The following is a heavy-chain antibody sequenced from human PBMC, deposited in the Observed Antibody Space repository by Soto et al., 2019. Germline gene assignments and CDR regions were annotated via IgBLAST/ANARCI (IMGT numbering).Heavy chain of an antibody. CDR2: ISYSGRT. CDR1: GGSISSYY. J-gene: IGHJ3*02. CDR3: ARHKCRGYDWAFDI. D-gene: IGHD5-12*01. Sequence: QVQLQESGPGLVKPSETLSLTCTVSGGSISSYYWSWIRQPPGRGLEWIAYISYSGRTNFNPSLKIRVTASIDTSKSQFSLRLSSVTAADTALYYCARHKCRGYDWAFDIWGQGTMVTVSS. V-gene: IGHV4-59*08.